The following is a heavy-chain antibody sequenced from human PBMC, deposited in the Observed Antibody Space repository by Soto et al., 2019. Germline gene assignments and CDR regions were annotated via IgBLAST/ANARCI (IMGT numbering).Heavy chain of an antibody. V-gene: IGHV4-38-2*02. CDR2: IYHSGST. CDR1: GSSISNAYY. CDR3: ARDSSGWNYYFDY. J-gene: IGHJ4*02. D-gene: IGHD6-19*01. Sequence: SETRSLTCAVSGSSISNAYYWGWIPQPPVQGLEWIGSIYHSGSTYYNPSLKSRVTISVDTSKNPFSLKLSSVTAADTAVYYCARDSSGWNYYFDYWGQGTLVTVSS.